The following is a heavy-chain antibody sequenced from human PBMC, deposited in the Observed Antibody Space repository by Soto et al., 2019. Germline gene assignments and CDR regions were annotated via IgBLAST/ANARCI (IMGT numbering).Heavy chain of an antibody. Sequence: PGGSMRLSCAASGFTFDDYAMHWVRQAPGKGLEWVSGISWNSGSIGYADSVKGRFTISRDNAKNSLYLQMNSLRAEDTALYYCAKDKRCSGGSCYRTDSWGQGTLVTVSS. J-gene: IGHJ4*02. CDR3: AKDKRCSGGSCYRTDS. D-gene: IGHD2-15*01. CDR2: ISWNSGSI. CDR1: GFTFDDYA. V-gene: IGHV3-9*01.